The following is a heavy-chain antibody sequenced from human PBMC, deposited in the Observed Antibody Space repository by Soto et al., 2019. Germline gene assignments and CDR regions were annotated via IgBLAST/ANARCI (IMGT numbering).Heavy chain of an antibody. V-gene: IGHV3-21*06. CDR3: ARDGGRRGGGYFDL. CDR2: ISSSSSNI. J-gene: IGHJ2*01. CDR1: GFTFSSYS. D-gene: IGHD3-16*01. Sequence: EVQLVESGGGLVKPGGSLRLSCAASGFTFSSYSMNWVRQAPGKGLEWVSSISSSSSNIYYADAVKGRFTMSRDNAKNLVYLQKNSLRAGDTAVYYCARDGGRRGGGYFDLWGRGTLVTVSS.